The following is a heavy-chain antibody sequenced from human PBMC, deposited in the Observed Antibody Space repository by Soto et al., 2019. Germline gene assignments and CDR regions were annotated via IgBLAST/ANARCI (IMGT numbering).Heavy chain of an antibody. V-gene: IGHV3-23*01. J-gene: IGHJ3*02. Sequence: ARGDRRDSWCGSGVILRKNAHILGRHRPGKGLEWVAAISGGGGGTYYADPVKGRFTISRDNSKNTLHLQMNNLRAEDTATYYCVKDKKYDILSAWDALDIWGHGTLVTVSS. D-gene: IGHD3-9*01. CDR1: GVILRKNA. CDR3: VKDKKYDILSAWDALDI. CDR2: ISGGGGGT.